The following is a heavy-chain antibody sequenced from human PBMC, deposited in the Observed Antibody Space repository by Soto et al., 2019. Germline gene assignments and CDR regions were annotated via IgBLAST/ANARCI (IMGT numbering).Heavy chain of an antibody. CDR2: IKSKTDGGTT. J-gene: IGHJ3*02. CDR3: TTDYFLARDYGDAFDI. CDR1: GFTFSNAW. V-gene: IGHV3-15*01. Sequence: GGSLRLSCAASGFTFSNAWMSWVRQAPGKGLEWVGRIKSKTDGGTTDYAAPVKGRFTISRDDSKNTLYLQMNSLKTEDTAVYYCTTDYFLARDYGDAFDIWGQGTMVTVSS. D-gene: IGHD4-17*01.